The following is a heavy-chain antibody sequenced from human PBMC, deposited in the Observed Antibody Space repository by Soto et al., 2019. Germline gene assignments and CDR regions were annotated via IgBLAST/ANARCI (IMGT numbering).Heavy chain of an antibody. CDR3: ARVSQSLIEYFQH. CDR2: ISGSGYTI. Sequence: EVQLVESGGGLVQPGGSLRLSCAASGFTFSSYEMIWVRQAPGKGLEWVSYISGSGYTIHYADSVKGRFTISRDNAKNSLYLQMNSLRDEDTAVYYCARVSQSLIEYFQHWGQGTLVTISS. V-gene: IGHV3-48*03. D-gene: IGHD3-9*01. CDR1: GFTFSSYE. J-gene: IGHJ1*01.